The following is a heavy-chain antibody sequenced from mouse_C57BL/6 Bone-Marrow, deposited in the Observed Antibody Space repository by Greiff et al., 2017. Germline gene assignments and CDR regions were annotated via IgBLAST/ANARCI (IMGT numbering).Heavy chain of an antibody. D-gene: IGHD2-5*01. V-gene: IGHV5-12*01. Sequence: EVKLMESGGGLVQPGGSLKLSCAASGFTFSDYYMYWVRQTPEKRLEWVAYISNGGGSTYYPDTVKGRFTITRDNAKNTLYLQMSRLKSEDTAMYYCARRDRNYAWFAYWGQGTLVTVSA. CDR3: ARRDRNYAWFAY. J-gene: IGHJ3*01. CDR2: ISNGGGST. CDR1: GFTFSDYY.